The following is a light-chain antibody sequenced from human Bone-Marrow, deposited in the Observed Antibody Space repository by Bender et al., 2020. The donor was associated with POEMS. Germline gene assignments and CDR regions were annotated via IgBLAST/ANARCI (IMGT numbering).Light chain of an antibody. CDR3: QTWGTGFWV. J-gene: IGLJ3*02. CDR1: NGHSSYA. Sequence: QVVLTQSPSASASLGASVKLTCTLNNGHSSYAIAWHQQQPEKGPRYLMNLNSDGSHSKGDGIPDRFSGSSSGAERYLTISSLQSEDEADYYCQTWGTGFWVFGGGTKLTVL. V-gene: IGLV4-69*01. CDR2: LNSDGSH.